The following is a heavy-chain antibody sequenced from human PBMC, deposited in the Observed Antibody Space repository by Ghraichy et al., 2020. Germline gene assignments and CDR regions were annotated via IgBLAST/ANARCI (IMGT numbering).Heavy chain of an antibody. Sequence: SETLSLTCTVSGGSISSSSYYWGWIRQSPGKGLEWIGSIYYSGSTYYNPSLKSRVTISVDTSKNQFSLKVRSVTAADTAVYNCASSGSSLGEYYFVYWGQGTLVTVSS. CDR2: IYYSGST. D-gene: IGHD1-26*01. CDR3: ASSGSSLGEYYFVY. J-gene: IGHJ4*02. V-gene: IGHV4-39*01. CDR1: GGSISSSSYY.